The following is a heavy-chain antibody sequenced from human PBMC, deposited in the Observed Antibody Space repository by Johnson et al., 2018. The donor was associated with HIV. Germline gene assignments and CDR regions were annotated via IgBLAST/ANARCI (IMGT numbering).Heavy chain of an antibody. CDR2: ISYDGSNK. D-gene: IGHD3-22*01. CDR1: GFTFSSYA. Sequence: QVQLVESGGGVVQPGGSLRLSCAASGFTFSSYAMSWVRQAPGKGLEWVAVISYDGSNKYYADSVKGRFTISRDNSKNTLYLQMNSLRAEDTAVYYCARDVYYYDSSEEGAFDIWGQGTMVTVSS. V-gene: IGHV3-30*04. J-gene: IGHJ3*02. CDR3: ARDVYYYDSSEEGAFDI.